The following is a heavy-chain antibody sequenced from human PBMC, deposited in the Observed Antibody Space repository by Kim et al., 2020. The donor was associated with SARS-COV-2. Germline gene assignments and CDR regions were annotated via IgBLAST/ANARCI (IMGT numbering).Heavy chain of an antibody. CDR2: IIPILGIA. J-gene: IGHJ4*02. CDR3: ARGIAAAGPSRGYYFGY. V-gene: IGHV1-69*04. CDR1: GGTFSSYA. Sequence: SVKVSCKASGGTFSSYAISWVRQAPGQGLEWMGRIIPILGIANYAQKFQGRVTITADKSTSTAYMELSSLRSEDTAVYYCARGIAAAGPSRGYYFGYWGQGTLVTVSS. D-gene: IGHD6-13*01.